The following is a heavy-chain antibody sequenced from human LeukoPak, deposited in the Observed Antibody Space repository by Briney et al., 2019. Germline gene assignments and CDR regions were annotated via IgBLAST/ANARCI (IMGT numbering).Heavy chain of an antibody. CDR2: IYYSGST. Sequence: SETLSLTCTVSGGSISSSSYYWGWIRQPPGKGLEWIGSIYYSGSTYYNPSLKSRVTISVDTSKNQFSLKLSSVTAADTAVYYCARVGRGEYSSSWYFDYWGQGTLVTVSS. CDR1: GGSISSSSYY. V-gene: IGHV4-39*07. CDR3: ARVGRGEYSSSWYFDY. J-gene: IGHJ4*02. D-gene: IGHD6-13*01.